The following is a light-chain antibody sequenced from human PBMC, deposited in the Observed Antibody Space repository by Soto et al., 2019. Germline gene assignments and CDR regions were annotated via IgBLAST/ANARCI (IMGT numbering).Light chain of an antibody. CDR1: ISDVGSYNY. CDR3: GSYTTSSNYV. Sequence: QSALTQPASVSGSPGPSITISCTGTISDVGSYNYVSWYQQYPGKDPKLMIDDVSTRPSGVSDRFSGSKSGNTASLTISGRRAEDEADYYCGSYTTSSNYVFGTGTKLTVL. CDR2: DVS. J-gene: IGLJ1*01. V-gene: IGLV2-14*03.